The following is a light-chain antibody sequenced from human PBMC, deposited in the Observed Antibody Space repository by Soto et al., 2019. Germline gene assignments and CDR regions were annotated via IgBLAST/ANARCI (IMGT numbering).Light chain of an antibody. CDR2: AAS. J-gene: IGKJ4*01. CDR3: QQSYIIPVT. CDR1: QSMSNY. V-gene: IGKV1-39*01. Sequence: DVQMTQSPSSLSAFIGDRVTITCRAGQSMSNYLNWYQQKPGKAPKVLIYAASSLQSGVPSRFSGSGSGTDFTLTISSLQPEDFATYYCQQSYIIPVTFGGGTKVEIK.